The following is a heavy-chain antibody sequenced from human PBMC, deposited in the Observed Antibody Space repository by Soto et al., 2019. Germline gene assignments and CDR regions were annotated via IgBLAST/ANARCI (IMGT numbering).Heavy chain of an antibody. V-gene: IGHV1-18*01. CDR1: TVYV. CDR3: ARQGSSHTYGMDV. D-gene: IGHD6-13*01. CDR2: ISAYNGNT. Sequence: TVYVISCRLITPGQGLEWMGWISAYNGNTNYAQKLQGRVTMTTDTSTSTAYMELRSLRSDDPAVYYCARQGSSHTYGMDVWGQGTTVTVSS. J-gene: IGHJ6*02.